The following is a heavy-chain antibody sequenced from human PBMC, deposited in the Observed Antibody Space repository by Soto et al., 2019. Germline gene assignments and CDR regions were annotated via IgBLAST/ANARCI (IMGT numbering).Heavy chain of an antibody. CDR3: ARDRIEAAGTPRFNYYYGMDV. D-gene: IGHD6-13*01. Sequence: ASVKVSCKASGYTFSTYAIHWVRQAPGQSLEWMGWLNGGTGQTRYSQRFQDRVTITRDTSASTAYMEVSSLRPEDTAVYYCARDRIEAAGTPRFNYYYGMDVWGQGTTVTVS. V-gene: IGHV1-3*01. J-gene: IGHJ6*02. CDR1: GYTFSTYA. CDR2: LNGGTGQT.